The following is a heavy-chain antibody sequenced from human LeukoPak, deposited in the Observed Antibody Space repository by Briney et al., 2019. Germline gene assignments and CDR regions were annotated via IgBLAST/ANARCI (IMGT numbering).Heavy chain of an antibody. CDR3: ARTYDSSGYRPPFLFDY. D-gene: IGHD3-22*01. CDR1: GGSISSYY. CDR2: IYYSGST. V-gene: IGHV4-59*01. Sequence: SETLSLTCTVSGGSISSYYWSWIRQPPGKGLEWIWYIYYSGSTNYNPSLKSRVTISVDTSKNQFSLKLSSVTAADTAVYYCARTYDSSGYRPPFLFDYWGQGNLVTVSS. J-gene: IGHJ4*02.